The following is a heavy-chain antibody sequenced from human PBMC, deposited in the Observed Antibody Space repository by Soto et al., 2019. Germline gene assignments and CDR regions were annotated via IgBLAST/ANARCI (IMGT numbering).Heavy chain of an antibody. V-gene: IGHV3-53*01. Sequence: PGGSLRLSCAASGFTVSRNYMSWVRQAPGKGLEWVSVIYSGGSTYYADSVTGRFTISRDNSKNTLYLQMNSLRAEDTAVYYCATSSLAYFDYWGQGNLVTVSS. CDR3: ATSSLAYFDY. CDR2: IYSGGST. CDR1: GFTVSRNY. D-gene: IGHD3-16*02. J-gene: IGHJ4*02.